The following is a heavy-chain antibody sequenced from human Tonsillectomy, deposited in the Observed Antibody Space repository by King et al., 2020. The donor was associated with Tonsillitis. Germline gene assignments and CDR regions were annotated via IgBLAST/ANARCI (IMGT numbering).Heavy chain of an antibody. CDR1: GYTFSSYD. J-gene: IGHJ3*01. CDR2: ISGSGGST. D-gene: IGHD5-12*01. V-gene: IGHV3-23*04. Sequence: EVQLVESAGGLVQPGGSLRLSCTASGYTFSSYDIRWVRQAPGKGLEWVSAISGSGGSTYSADSVKGRFTISRDNSKNTVYLHMKSLRVEDTAVYYCSKGKVATMHRDAFDFWGQGTMVTVSS. CDR3: SKGKVATMHRDAFDF.